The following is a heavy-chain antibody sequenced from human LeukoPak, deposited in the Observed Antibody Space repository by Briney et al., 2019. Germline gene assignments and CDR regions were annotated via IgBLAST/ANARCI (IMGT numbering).Heavy chain of an antibody. CDR1: GGSISSYY. D-gene: IGHD2-2*01. CDR3: AVIPPAVDDY. V-gene: IGHV4-59*08. J-gene: IGHJ4*02. Sequence: KPSETLSLTCTVSGGSISSYYWSWIRQPPGKGLEWIGYIYYSGSTNYNPSLKSRVTISVDTSKNQFSLKLSSVTAADTAVYYCAVIPPAVDDYWGQGTLVTVSS. CDR2: IYYSGST.